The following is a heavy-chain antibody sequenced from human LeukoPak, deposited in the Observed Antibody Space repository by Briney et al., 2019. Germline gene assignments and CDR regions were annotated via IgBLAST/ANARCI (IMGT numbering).Heavy chain of an antibody. V-gene: IGHV3-23*01. D-gene: IGHD3-10*01. CDR1: GFTFASHA. J-gene: IGHJ5*02. CDR3: AKLLGEAGGP. Sequence: GGSLRLSCVASGFTFASHAVSWVRQAPGKGLEWVSSISESGDNTYYADSVKGRFTISRDTSKNTLYLQMNSLRAEDTAVYYCAKLLGEAGGPWGQGTLVTVSS. CDR2: ISESGDNT.